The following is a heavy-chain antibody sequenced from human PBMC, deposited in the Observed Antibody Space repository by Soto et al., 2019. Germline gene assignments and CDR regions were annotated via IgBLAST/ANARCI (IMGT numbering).Heavy chain of an antibody. CDR1: GYNFTSYG. J-gene: IGHJ5*02. CDR3: VRRHVSATGIDWFDP. D-gene: IGHD6-13*01. Sequence: ASVKVSCKASGYNFTSYGIHWVRQAPGQRLEWMGWINAANGDTKYSPKFQGRVTITRDTSASTAYMELSSLRSEDTAVYYCVRRHVSATGIDWFDPWGQGTLVTVSS. CDR2: INAANGDT. V-gene: IGHV1-3*01.